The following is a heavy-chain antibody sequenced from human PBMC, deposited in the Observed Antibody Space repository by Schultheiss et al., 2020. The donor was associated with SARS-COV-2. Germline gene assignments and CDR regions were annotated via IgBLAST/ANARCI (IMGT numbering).Heavy chain of an antibody. J-gene: IGHJ1*01. Sequence: GGSLRLSCAASGFTFDDYAMHWVRQAPGKGLEWVSGISWNSGSIGYADSVKGRFTISRDNAKNSLYLQMNSLRAEDTAVYYCAKGGAMSKTPPWHWGQGTLVTVSS. CDR2: ISWNSGSI. D-gene: IGHD2-2*01. CDR1: GFTFDDYA. CDR3: AKGGAMSKTPPWH. V-gene: IGHV3-9*01.